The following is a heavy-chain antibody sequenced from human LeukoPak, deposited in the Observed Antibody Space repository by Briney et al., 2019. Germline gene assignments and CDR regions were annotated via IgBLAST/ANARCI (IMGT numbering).Heavy chain of an antibody. CDR1: GGTFSSYA. CDR2: IIPILGIA. CDR3: ARDHESSSSQLRSWFDP. Sequence: GASVKVSCKASGGTFSSYAISWVRQAPGQGLEWMGRIIPILGIANYAQKFQGRVMITADKSTSTAYMELSSLRSKDTAVYYCARDHESSSSQLRSWFDPWGQGTLVTVSS. D-gene: IGHD6-13*01. V-gene: IGHV1-69*04. J-gene: IGHJ5*02.